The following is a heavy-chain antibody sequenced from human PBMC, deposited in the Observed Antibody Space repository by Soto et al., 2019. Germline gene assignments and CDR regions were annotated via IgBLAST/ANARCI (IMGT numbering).Heavy chain of an antibody. V-gene: IGHV4-39*01. Sequence: QLQLQESGPGLVKPSETLSLTCTVSGGSISSSSYYWGWIRQPPGKGLEWIGSIYYSGSTYYNPSLKSRVTISVDTSKNQFSLKLSSVTAADTAVYYCAIEGIAVADPWSESDPWGQGTLVTVSS. CDR2: IYYSGST. J-gene: IGHJ5*02. CDR1: GGSISSSSYY. CDR3: AIEGIAVADPWSESDP. D-gene: IGHD6-19*01.